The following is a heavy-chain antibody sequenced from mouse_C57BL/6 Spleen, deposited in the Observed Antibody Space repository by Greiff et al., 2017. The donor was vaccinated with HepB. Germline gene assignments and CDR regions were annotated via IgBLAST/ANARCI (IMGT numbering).Heavy chain of an antibody. CDR1: GFTFSSYG. CDR2: ISSGGSYT. Sequence: EVQWVESGGDLVKPGGSLKLSCAASGFTFSSYGMSWVRQTPDKRLEWVATISSGGSYTYYPDSVKGRFTISRDNAKNTLYLQMSSLKSEDTAMYYCARHETTDPWYFDVWGTGTTVTVSS. J-gene: IGHJ1*03. CDR3: ARHETTDPWYFDV. D-gene: IGHD1-1*01. V-gene: IGHV5-6*01.